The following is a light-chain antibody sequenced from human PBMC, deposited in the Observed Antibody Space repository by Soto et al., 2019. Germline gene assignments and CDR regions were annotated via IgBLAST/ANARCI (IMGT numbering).Light chain of an antibody. V-gene: IGLV2-11*01. CDR2: DVS. J-gene: IGLJ2*01. Sequence: QSALTQPRSVSGSPGQSVTISCAGTSSDVGGYNYVSWYQQYPGKAPKLMISDVSKRPSGVPDRFSGSKSGNTASLTISGRQAEDESDYYCCSYAGTYTPVVFGGGTKVTVL. CDR3: CSYAGTYTPVV. CDR1: SSDVGGYNY.